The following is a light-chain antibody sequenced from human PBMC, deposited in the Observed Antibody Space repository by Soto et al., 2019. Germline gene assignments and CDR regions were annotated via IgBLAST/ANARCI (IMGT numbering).Light chain of an antibody. V-gene: IGKV1-5*03. Sequence: IPRTQSPSTLSASVGDIVSITCRASQTIFSWLAWYQQKPGKAPKLVIYKASSLESGVPSRYSGSGSGIEFTLSISGLQPDDFATYYCQQYNSYPYSFGQGTKLEIK. J-gene: IGKJ2*03. CDR2: KAS. CDR1: QTIFSW. CDR3: QQYNSYPYS.